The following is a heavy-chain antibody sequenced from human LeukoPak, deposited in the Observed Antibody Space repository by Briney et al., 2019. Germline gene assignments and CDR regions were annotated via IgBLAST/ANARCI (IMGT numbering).Heavy chain of an antibody. CDR1: GYNFISYY. V-gene: IGHV1-46*01. J-gene: IGHJ6*03. Sequence: ASVKVSCKASGYNFISYYMHWVRQAPGQGLEWMGIINPSGGSTSYAQKFQDRVTMTRDTSTSTVYMELNSLKTEDTAVYYCARDRAVALPTYYYYMDVWGKGTTVTVSS. D-gene: IGHD2-15*01. CDR2: INPSGGST. CDR3: ARDRAVALPTYYYYMDV.